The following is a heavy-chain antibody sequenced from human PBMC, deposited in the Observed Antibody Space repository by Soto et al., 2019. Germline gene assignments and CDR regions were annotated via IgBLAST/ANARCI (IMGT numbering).Heavy chain of an antibody. CDR3: GSGPEGYVFDF. CDR2: ISRNGGST. Sequence: PGGSLRLSCAASGFTFSSYAMHWVRQAPGKGLEYVSTISRNGGSTYYANSVKGRFTISRDNSKNTLFLQMGSLRAEDMAVYFCGSGPEGYVFDFWGQGSMVT. V-gene: IGHV3-64*01. J-gene: IGHJ3*01. CDR1: GFTFSSYA.